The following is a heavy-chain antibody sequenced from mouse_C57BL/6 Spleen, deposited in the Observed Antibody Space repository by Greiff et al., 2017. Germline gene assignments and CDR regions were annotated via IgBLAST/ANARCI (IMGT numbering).Heavy chain of an antibody. D-gene: IGHD2-2*01. J-gene: IGHJ2*01. CDR3: ASRWNGYDGRFDY. CDR2: IYPSDSET. V-gene: IGHV1-61*01. CDR1: GYTFTSYW. Sequence: VQLQQPGAELVRPGSSVKLSCKASGYTFTSYWMDWVKQRPGQGLEWIGNIYPSDSETHYNQKFKDKATLTVDKSSSTAYMQLSSLTSEDSAVYYCASRWNGYDGRFDYWGQGTTLTVSS.